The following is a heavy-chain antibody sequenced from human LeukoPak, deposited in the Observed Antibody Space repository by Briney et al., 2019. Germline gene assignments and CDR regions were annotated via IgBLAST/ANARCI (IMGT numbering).Heavy chain of an antibody. CDR3: AKVKAPHYYYYYGMDV. V-gene: IGHV3-23*01. CDR2: ISGSGGST. CDR1: GFTFSTYA. J-gene: IGHJ6*02. Sequence: TGGSLRLSCAASGFTFSTYAMSWVRQAPGKGLEWVSAISGSGGSTYYADSVKGRFTISRDNSKNTLYLQMNSLRAEDTAVYYCAKVKAPHYYYYYGMDVWGQGTTVTVSS.